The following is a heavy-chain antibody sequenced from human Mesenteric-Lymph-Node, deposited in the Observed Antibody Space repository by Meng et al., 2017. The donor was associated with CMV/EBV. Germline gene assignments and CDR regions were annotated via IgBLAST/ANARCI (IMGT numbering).Heavy chain of an antibody. CDR1: GFSFSIYG. CDR3: AKGYSGSYWVYFDY. D-gene: IGHD1-26*01. CDR2: ITYDGSPQ. V-gene: IGHV3-33*05. J-gene: IGHJ4*02. Sequence: GESLKISCAASGFSFSIYGMHWVRQAPGKGLDWVAFITYDGSPQYYADSVRGRFTISRDNSKNILSLQMNSLRAEDTAVYYCAKGYSGSYWVYFDYWGQGTLVTVSS.